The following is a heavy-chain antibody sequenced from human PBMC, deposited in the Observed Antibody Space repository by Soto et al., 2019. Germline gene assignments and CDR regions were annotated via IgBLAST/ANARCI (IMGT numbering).Heavy chain of an antibody. Sequence: SAELPFRASRYSFADGYRQWLRQDPGKRQEWMGWINPNSGGTNYAQKFQGWVTMTRDTSISTAYMELSRLTSDDTAVYYCAKGGSAFWSGQNKRDYIDVSGKVTTVTLYS. D-gene: IGHD3-3*01. CDR1: RYSFADGY. CDR3: AKGGSAFWSGQNKRDYIDV. J-gene: IGHJ6*03. CDR2: INPNSGGT. V-gene: IGHV1-2*04.